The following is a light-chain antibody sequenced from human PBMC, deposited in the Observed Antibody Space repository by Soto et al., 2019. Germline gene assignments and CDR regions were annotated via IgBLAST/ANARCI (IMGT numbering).Light chain of an antibody. CDR1: QRASSSY. J-gene: IGKJ5*01. CDR3: QQYCSTPIT. Sequence: FSHSPATLPLFPSERATLSCRASQRASSSYLDWYQQKPGQAPKVLIYGASSRATGVPERFSGSGSGTDFTLTISKLEPEDFAVYYCQQYCSTPITFGQGTRLDIK. CDR2: GAS. V-gene: IGKV3-20*01.